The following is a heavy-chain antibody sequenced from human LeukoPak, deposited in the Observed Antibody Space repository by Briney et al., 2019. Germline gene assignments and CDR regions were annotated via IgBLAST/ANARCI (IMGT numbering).Heavy chain of an antibody. Sequence: ASVKVSCKTSGYTFTAHYIHWVRQAPGQGLEWMGWINPNNGDTNYAQKFQGGVTTTRDTSISTAYMELSSLRSDDTAVYYCARVSAAAGTYPSDSWGQGTLVTVSS. V-gene: IGHV1-2*02. J-gene: IGHJ4*02. CDR3: ARVSAAAGTYPSDS. CDR2: INPNNGDT. D-gene: IGHD1-1*01. CDR1: GYTFTAHY.